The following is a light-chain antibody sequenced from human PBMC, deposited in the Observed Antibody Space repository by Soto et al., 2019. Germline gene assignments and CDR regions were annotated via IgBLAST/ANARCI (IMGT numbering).Light chain of an antibody. CDR2: AAS. Sequence: AIQITHSPSSLSGSVGDRVSVTCRASQGIRNDLGWYQQKPGKAPKLLIYAASSLQSGVPSRFSGSGSGTDFTLTISSLQPEDFATYYCQQANSFPLTFGQGTRLEIK. CDR3: QQANSFPLT. CDR1: QGIRND. V-gene: IGKV1-6*01. J-gene: IGKJ5*01.